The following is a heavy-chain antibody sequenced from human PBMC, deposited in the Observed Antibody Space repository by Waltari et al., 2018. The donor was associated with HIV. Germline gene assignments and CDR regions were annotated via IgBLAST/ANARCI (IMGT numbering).Heavy chain of an antibody. V-gene: IGHV4-34*01. CDR3: ASDLTYYYDTSGYRDAFDI. D-gene: IGHD3-22*01. Sequence: QVQLQQWGAGLLKPSETLSLTCAVYGGAFSGYYWSWIRQSPGKGLEWIGEINHSGSTSDNPSRKSRVTISVDTSKNQFSLKLYSVTAADTAVYYCASDLTYYYDTSGYRDAFDIWGQGTMVTVSS. CDR1: GGAFSGYY. J-gene: IGHJ3*02. CDR2: INHSGST.